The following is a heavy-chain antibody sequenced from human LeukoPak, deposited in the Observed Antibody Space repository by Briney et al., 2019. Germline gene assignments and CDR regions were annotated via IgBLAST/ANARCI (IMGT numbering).Heavy chain of an antibody. D-gene: IGHD6-13*01. V-gene: IGHV4-34*01. CDR1: GGSISSYY. CDR2: IDHSGST. Sequence: SETLSLTCTVSGGSISSYYWSWIRQPPGKGLGWIGEIDHSGSTNYNPSLKSRVTISVDTSKNQFSLKLSSVTAADTAVYYCARVGAAAAGRRNWFDPWGQGTLVTVSS. J-gene: IGHJ5*02. CDR3: ARVGAAAAGRRNWFDP.